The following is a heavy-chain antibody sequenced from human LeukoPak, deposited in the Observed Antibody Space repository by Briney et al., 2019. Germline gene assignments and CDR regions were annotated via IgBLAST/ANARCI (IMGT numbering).Heavy chain of an antibody. J-gene: IGHJ3*02. D-gene: IGHD3-3*01. CDR1: GYTFTSYD. CDR3: AIGDPDLDAFDI. V-gene: IGHV1-8*03. CDR2: MNPNSGNT. Sequence: ASVKVSCKASGYTFTSYDINWVRQATGQGLEWMGWMNPNSGNTGYAQKFQGRVTITRNTSISTAYMELSSLRSEDTAVYYCAIGDPDLDAFDIWGQGTMVTVSS.